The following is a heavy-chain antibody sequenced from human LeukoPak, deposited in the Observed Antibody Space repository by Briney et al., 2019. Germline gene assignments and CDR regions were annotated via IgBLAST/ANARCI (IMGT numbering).Heavy chain of an antibody. Sequence: GGSLRLPCAASGFTFSSYSMNWVCQAPGKGLEWVSSISSSSSYIYYADSVKGRFTISRDNAKNSLYLQMNSLRAEDTAVYYCAGIVVPPEGSYYYGMDVWGQGTTVTVSS. V-gene: IGHV3-21*01. J-gene: IGHJ6*02. CDR1: GFTFSSYS. D-gene: IGHD2-15*01. CDR3: AGIVVPPEGSYYYGMDV. CDR2: ISSSSSYI.